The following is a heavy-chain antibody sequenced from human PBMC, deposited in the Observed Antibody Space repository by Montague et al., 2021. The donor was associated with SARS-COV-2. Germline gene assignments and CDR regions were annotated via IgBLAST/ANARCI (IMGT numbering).Heavy chain of an antibody. J-gene: IGHJ4*02. CDR3: VKEITAIWDS. CDR2: IAGNGDT. Sequence: SVKVSCKASGYSFTTYPMQWVRQAPGQRLEWMGWIAGNGDTTYSQKFQGRVTITRDTSASTAYMELSSLTPEDTAMYYCVKEITAIWDSWGQGTLVTVSS. CDR1: GYSFTTYP. V-gene: IGHV1-3*01. D-gene: IGHD2-21*02.